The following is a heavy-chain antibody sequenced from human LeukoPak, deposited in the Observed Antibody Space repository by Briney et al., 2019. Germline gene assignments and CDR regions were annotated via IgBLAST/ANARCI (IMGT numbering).Heavy chain of an antibody. CDR1: GYSISSGYY. Sequence: SETLSLTCTVSGYSISSGYYWGWIRQPPGKGLEWIGSMFHSGSPYYNPSLKSRVTISVDTSKNQFSLKLSSVTAADTAVYYCARGSGSGSQRCDYWGQGTLVTVSS. J-gene: IGHJ4*02. CDR3: ARGSGSGSQRCDY. CDR2: MFHSGSP. D-gene: IGHD3-10*01. V-gene: IGHV4-38-2*02.